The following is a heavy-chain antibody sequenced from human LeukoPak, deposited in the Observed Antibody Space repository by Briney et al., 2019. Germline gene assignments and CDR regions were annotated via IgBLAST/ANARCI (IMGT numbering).Heavy chain of an antibody. CDR3: ARTQRDSSGYYFDY. Sequence: SETLSLTCTVSGYSISSGYYWGWIRQPPGKGLEWIGSIYHSGSTYYNPSLKSRVTISVDTSKNQFSLKLSSVTAADTAVYYCARTQRDSSGYYFDYWGHGTLVTVSS. CDR1: GYSISSGYY. J-gene: IGHJ4*01. CDR2: IYHSGST. D-gene: IGHD3-22*01. V-gene: IGHV4-38-2*02.